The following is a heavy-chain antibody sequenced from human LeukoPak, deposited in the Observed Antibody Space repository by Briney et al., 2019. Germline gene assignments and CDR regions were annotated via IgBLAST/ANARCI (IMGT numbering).Heavy chain of an antibody. D-gene: IGHD3-3*01. CDR3: TADCCLYDFWSGDIKV. CDR1: GFTFSNAW. J-gene: IGHJ4*02. V-gene: IGHV3-15*01. CDR2: IKSKTDGGTT. Sequence: GGSLRLSCAASGFTFSNAWMSWVRQAPGKGLEWVGRIKSKTDGGTTDYAAPVKGRFTISRDDSKNTLYLQMNSLKTEDTAVYYCTADCCLYDFWSGDIKVWGQGTLVTVSS.